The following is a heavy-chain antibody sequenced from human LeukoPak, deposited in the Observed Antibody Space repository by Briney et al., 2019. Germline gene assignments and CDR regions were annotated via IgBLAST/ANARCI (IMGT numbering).Heavy chain of an antibody. CDR3: AKPPITGTPPHFDY. CDR1: GFTFSSYA. CDR2: ISGSGGST. V-gene: IGHV3-23*01. Sequence: GGSLRLSCAASGFTFSSYAMSWVRQAPGKGLECVSLISGSGGSTYYADSVKGRFTISRDNSKNTLYLQMNGLRAEDTAVYYCAKPPITGTPPHFDYWGQGTLVTVSS. J-gene: IGHJ4*02. D-gene: IGHD1/OR15-1a*01.